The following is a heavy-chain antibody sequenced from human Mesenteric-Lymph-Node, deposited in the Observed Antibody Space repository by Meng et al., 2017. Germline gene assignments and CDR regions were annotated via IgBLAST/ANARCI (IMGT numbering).Heavy chain of an antibody. CDR2: IYHGVNI. J-gene: IGHJ5*02. V-gene: IGHV4-30-2*01. CDR3: VRDTRRGGGWFDP. Sequence: QVQLQEHGPGLVRTSQTLSLTCAVSGDSITSGDYSWTWIRQPPGKGLEWIGYIYHGVNIYYTPSLRSRVTISVDKSRNQFSLKLTSVSAADTAVYYCVRDTRRGGGWFDPWGQGTLVTVSS. CDR1: GDSITSGDYS. D-gene: IGHD3-10*01.